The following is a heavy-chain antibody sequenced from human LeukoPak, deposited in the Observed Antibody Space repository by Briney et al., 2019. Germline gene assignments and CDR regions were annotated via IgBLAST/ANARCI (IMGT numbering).Heavy chain of an antibody. CDR2: ISYDGSNK. V-gene: IGHV3-30-3*01. CDR1: GFTFSSYA. Sequence: PGGSLRLSCAASGFTFSSYAMHWVRQAPGKGLEWVAVISYDGSNKYYADSVKGRFTISRDNSKNTLYLQMNSLRAEDTAVYYCARGRFNYGWGMDVWGQGTTVIVSS. CDR3: ARGRFNYGWGMDV. J-gene: IGHJ6*02. D-gene: IGHD5-18*01.